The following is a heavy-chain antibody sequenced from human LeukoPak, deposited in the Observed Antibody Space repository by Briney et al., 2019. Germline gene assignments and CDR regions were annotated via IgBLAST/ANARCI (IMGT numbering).Heavy chain of an antibody. Sequence: SETLSLTCTVSGDSISNTEDHWTWIRQHPGKGLEWIGYTSNSGYPDSNPALKSRLTISLDTSQNQVSLRLSSVTVADTAVYYCVREPTQPLRFGEFHPFDNWGQGTLVTVSS. V-gene: IGHV4-31*03. CDR2: TSNSGYP. CDR3: VREPTQPLRFGEFHPFDN. CDR1: GDSISNTEDH. D-gene: IGHD3-10*01. J-gene: IGHJ4*02.